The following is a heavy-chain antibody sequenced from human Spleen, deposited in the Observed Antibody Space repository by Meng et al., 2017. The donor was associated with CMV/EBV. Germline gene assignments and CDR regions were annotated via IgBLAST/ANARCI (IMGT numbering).Heavy chain of an antibody. CDR1: GFTFNNYA. CDR3: AKDIYYDSSGRLSP. CDR2: ISGSGEST. D-gene: IGHD3-22*01. V-gene: IGHV3-23*01. Sequence: GGSLRLSCAASGFTFNNYARSWVRQAPGKVPEWVSAISGSGESTYYADSVKGRFIISRDNSQMTLFLEMHSLRFEDTAVYYCAKDIYYDSSGRLSPWGQGTLVTVSS. J-gene: IGHJ5*02.